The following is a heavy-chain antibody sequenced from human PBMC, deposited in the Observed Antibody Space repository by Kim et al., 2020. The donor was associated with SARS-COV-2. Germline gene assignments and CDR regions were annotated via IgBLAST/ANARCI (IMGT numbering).Heavy chain of an antibody. J-gene: IGHJ2*01. CDR3: ARLRVPAANPPSWYFDL. Sequence: GESLKISCKGSGYSFTSYWIGWVRQMPGKGLEWMGIIYPGDSDTRYSPSFQGQVTISADKSISTAYLQWSSLKASDTAMYYCARLRVPAANPPSWYFDLWGRGTLVTVSS. D-gene: IGHD2-2*01. CDR2: IYPGDSDT. CDR1: GYSFTSYW. V-gene: IGHV5-51*01.